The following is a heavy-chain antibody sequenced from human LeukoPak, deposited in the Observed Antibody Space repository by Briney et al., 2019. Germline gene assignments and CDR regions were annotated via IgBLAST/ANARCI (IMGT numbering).Heavy chain of an antibody. CDR1: GGSISSGGYS. CDR2: INHSGST. CDR3: VKRTLYYGMDV. V-gene: IGHV4-30-2*01. J-gene: IGHJ6*02. Sequence: SQTLSLTCAVSGGSISSGGYSWSWIRQPPGKGLEWIGEINHSGSTNYNPSLKSRVTISVDTSKNQFSLKLSSVTAADTAVYYCVKRTLYYGMDVWGQGTTVTVSS.